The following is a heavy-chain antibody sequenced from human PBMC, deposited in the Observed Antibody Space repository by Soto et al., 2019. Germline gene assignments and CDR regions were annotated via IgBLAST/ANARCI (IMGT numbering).Heavy chain of an antibody. CDR2: VHDSWGS. V-gene: IGHV4-4*08. CDR3: GRVPLRELLFDY. J-gene: IGHJ4*02. Sequence: SETLSLTCTVSGGSISSYYWSWIRQPPGKGLEWIGYVHDSWGSHYNPSLKSRVTISVDTSKNQFSLKLSSVTAADTAVYYCGRVPLRELLFDYWGQGTLVTVSS. D-gene: IGHD1-26*01. CDR1: GGSISSYY.